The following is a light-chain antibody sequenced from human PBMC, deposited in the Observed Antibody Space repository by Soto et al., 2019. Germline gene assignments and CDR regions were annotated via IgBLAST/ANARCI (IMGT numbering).Light chain of an antibody. CDR3: QQRTDWPRSFT. CDR1: QSVSSY. V-gene: IGKV3-11*01. CDR2: DTS. Sequence: EIVLTQSPATLSLSPGERATLSCRASQSVSSYLAWYQQKPGQAPRLLIYDTSKRATGIPARFSGSVSGTEFTITISSLEPEDFAVYYRQQRTDWPRSFTFGPGTKVDIK. J-gene: IGKJ3*01.